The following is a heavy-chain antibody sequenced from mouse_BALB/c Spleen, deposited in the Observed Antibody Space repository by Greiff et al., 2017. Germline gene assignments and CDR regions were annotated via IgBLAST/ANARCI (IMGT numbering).Heavy chain of an antibody. CDR3: APNWDGAMDY. J-gene: IGHJ4*01. CDR2: IYPGDGDT. D-gene: IGHD4-1*01. CDR1: GYTFTSYW. V-gene: IGHV1-87*01. Sequence: VQLQQSGAELARPGASVKLSCKASGYTFTSYWMQWVKQRPGQGLEWIGAIYPGDGDTRYTQKFKGKATLTADKSSSTAYMQLSSLASEDSAVYYCAPNWDGAMDYWGQGTSVTVSS.